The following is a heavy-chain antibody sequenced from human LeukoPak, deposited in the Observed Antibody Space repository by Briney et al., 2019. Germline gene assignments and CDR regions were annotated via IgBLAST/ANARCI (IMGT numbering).Heavy chain of an antibody. CDR3: TTQLGYCSSTSCVRTPDFDY. D-gene: IGHD2-2*01. V-gene: IGHV3-15*01. Sequence: GGSLRLSCAASGFTFSNAWMSWVRQAPGKGLEWVGRIKSKTDGGTTDYAAPVKGRFTISRDGSKNTLYLQMNSLKTEDTAVYYCTTQLGYCSSTSCVRTPDFDYWGQGTLVTVSS. CDR1: GFTFSNAW. CDR2: IKSKTDGGTT. J-gene: IGHJ4*02.